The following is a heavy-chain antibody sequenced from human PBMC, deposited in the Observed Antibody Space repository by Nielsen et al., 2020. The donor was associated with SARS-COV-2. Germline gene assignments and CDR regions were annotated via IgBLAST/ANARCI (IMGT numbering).Heavy chain of an antibody. CDR1: GGSISSYY. CDR3: ARLSYYYDSSGYSLGAAFDI. D-gene: IGHD3-22*01. Sequence: SETLSLTCTVSGGSISSYYWSWIRQPPGQGLEWIGYIYYSGSTNYNPSLKSRVTISVDTSKNQFSLKLSSVTAADTAVYYCARLSYYYDSSGYSLGAAFDIWGQGTMVTVSS. J-gene: IGHJ3*02. V-gene: IGHV4-59*08. CDR2: IYYSGST.